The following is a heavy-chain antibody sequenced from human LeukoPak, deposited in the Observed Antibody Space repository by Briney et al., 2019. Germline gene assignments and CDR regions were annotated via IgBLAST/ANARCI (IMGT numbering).Heavy chain of an antibody. CDR2: IYYSGNT. CDR3: ARDRDSSGLRDFDL. Sequence: SETLSLTCTVSGGSINSYYWSWIRQPPGKGLEWIGYIYYSGNTNYNPSLKSRVSISIDTSKNQLSLQLSYVTAADTAVYYCARDRDSSGLRDFDLWGRGTLVTVSA. CDR1: GGSINSYY. J-gene: IGHJ2*01. V-gene: IGHV4-59*01. D-gene: IGHD3-22*01.